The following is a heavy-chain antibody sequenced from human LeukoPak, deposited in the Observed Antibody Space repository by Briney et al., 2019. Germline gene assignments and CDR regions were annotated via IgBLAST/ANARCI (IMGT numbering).Heavy chain of an antibody. CDR1: GFTFSSYG. CDR2: ISDSGGST. J-gene: IGHJ4*02. V-gene: IGHV3-23*01. Sequence: GGSLRLSCAASGFTFSSYGMSWVRQAPGEGLEWVSAISDSGGSTYYTDSVKGRFTISRDNSKNTLYLQMNSLRAEDTAVYYCARGAGYSYGWSYYFDYWGQGTLVTVSS. CDR3: ARGAGYSYGWSYYFDY. D-gene: IGHD5-18*01.